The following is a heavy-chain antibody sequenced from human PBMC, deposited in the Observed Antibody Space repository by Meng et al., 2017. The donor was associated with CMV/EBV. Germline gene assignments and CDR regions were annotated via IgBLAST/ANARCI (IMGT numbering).Heavy chain of an antibody. CDR1: GFTFSGYG. Sequence: GESLKISCAASGFTFSGYGMHWVRQAPGKGLEWVAFIRYDGSNKYYADSVKGRFTISRDNSKNTLYLQMNSLRAEDTAVYYCAKDFNYLGSLYYFDYWGQGTLVTVSS. J-gene: IGHJ4*02. CDR2: IRYDGSNK. D-gene: IGHD4-11*01. CDR3: AKDFNYLGSLYYFDY. V-gene: IGHV3-30*02.